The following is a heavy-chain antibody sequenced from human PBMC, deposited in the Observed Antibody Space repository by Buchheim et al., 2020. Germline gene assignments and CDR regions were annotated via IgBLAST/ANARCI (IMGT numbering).Heavy chain of an antibody. CDR2: INSDGSST. CDR1: GFTFSSYW. V-gene: IGHV3-74*01. Sequence: EVQLVESGGGLVQPGGSLRLSCAASGFTFSSYWMRWVRQAPGKGLVWVSRINSDGSSTSYADSVKGRFTISSDNAKNTLYLQMNSLRAEDTAMYYCARGEETIYYYYGMDVWGQGTT. CDR3: ARGEETIYYYYGMDV. J-gene: IGHJ6*02. D-gene: IGHD1-7*01.